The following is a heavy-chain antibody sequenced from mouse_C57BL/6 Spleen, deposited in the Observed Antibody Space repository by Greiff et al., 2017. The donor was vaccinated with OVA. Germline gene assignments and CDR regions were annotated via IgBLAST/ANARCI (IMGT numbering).Heavy chain of an antibody. D-gene: IGHD2-4*01. V-gene: IGHV1-85*01. CDR2: IYPRDGST. Sequence: QVQLQQSGPELVKPGASVKLSCKASGYTFTSYDINWVKQRPGQGLEWIGWIYPRDGSTKYNEKFKGKATLTVDTSSSTAYMELHSLTSEDSAVYFCARVGDYDGFAYWGQGTLVTVSA. CDR3: ARVGDYDGFAY. J-gene: IGHJ3*01. CDR1: GYTFTSYD.